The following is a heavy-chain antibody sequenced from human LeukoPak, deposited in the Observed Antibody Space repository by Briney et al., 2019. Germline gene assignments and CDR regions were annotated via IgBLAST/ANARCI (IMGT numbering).Heavy chain of an antibody. CDR3: ASMYYYDSSGYYYDY. Sequence: KSSETLSLTCAVSGGSISSGGYSWGWIRQPPGKGLEWIGYIYHSGSTYYNPSLKSRVTISVDRSKNQFSLKLSSVTAADTAVYYCASMYYYDSSGYYYDYWGQGTLVTVSS. D-gene: IGHD3-22*01. CDR2: IYHSGST. J-gene: IGHJ4*02. CDR1: GGSISSGGYS. V-gene: IGHV4-30-2*01.